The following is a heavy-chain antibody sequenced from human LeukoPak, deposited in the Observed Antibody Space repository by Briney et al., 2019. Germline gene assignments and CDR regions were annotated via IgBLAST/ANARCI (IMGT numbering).Heavy chain of an antibody. J-gene: IGHJ6*02. CDR3: ARGPITGTTYINPYYYYYGMDV. CDR2: MNPNSGNT. CDR1: GYTFTSYD. Sequence: GESLKVSCKASGYTFTSYDISWVRQATGQGLEWMGWMNPNSGNTGYAQKFQGRVTMTRNTSISTAYMELSSLRSEDTAVYYCARGPITGTTYINPYYYYYGMDVWGQGTTVTVSS. V-gene: IGHV1-8*01. D-gene: IGHD1-7*01.